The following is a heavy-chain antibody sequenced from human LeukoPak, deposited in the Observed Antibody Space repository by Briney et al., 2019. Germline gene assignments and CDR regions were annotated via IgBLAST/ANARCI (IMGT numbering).Heavy chain of an antibody. Sequence: PSETLSLTCPVSGGSISSYYWSWIRQPAGKGLEWIGRIYTSGSTNYNPSLKSRVTMSVDTSKKQFSLKLSSVTAADTAVYYCARDLGGYDYYYYYGMDVWGQGTTVTVSS. D-gene: IGHD5-12*01. V-gene: IGHV4-4*07. CDR3: ARDLGGYDYYYYYGMDV. CDR2: IYTSGST. J-gene: IGHJ6*02. CDR1: GGSISSYY.